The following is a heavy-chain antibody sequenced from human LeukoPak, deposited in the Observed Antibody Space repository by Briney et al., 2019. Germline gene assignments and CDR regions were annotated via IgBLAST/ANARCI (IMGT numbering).Heavy chain of an antibody. Sequence: SETLSLTCAVYGGSFSGYYWSWIRQPPGKGLEWIGEINHSGSTNYNPSLKSRVTISVDTSKNQFSLKLSSVTAADTAVYYCARAPADCSGGSCYRYYSYGMDVWGKGTTVTVSS. CDR2: INHSGST. V-gene: IGHV4-34*01. J-gene: IGHJ6*04. CDR1: GGSFSGYY. CDR3: ARAPADCSGGSCYRYYSYGMDV. D-gene: IGHD2-15*01.